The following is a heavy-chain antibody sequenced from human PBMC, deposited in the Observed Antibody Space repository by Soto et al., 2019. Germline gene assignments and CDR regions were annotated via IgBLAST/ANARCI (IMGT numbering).Heavy chain of an antibody. V-gene: IGHV3-33*01. Sequence: QVQLVESGGGVVQPGRSLRLSCAASGFTFSSYGMHWVRQAPGKGLEWVAVIWYDGSNKYYADSVKGRFTISRDNSKNTLYLQMNSLRAEDTAVYYCARDGGGHCSGGSCSYYYYGMDVWGQGTTVTVSS. J-gene: IGHJ6*02. CDR3: ARDGGGHCSGGSCSYYYYGMDV. D-gene: IGHD2-15*01. CDR1: GFTFSSYG. CDR2: IWYDGSNK.